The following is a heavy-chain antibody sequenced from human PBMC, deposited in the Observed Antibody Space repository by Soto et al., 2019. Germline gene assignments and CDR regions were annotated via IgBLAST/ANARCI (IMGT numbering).Heavy chain of an antibody. CDR1: GGTFSSYT. CDR3: ARGAGYDVYFDY. V-gene: IGHV1-69*02. Sequence: ASVKVSCKASGGTFSSYTISWVRQAPGQGLEWMGRIIPILGIANYAQKFQGRVTITADKSTSTAYMELSSLRSEDTAVYYCARGAGYDVYFDYWGQGTLVTVSS. J-gene: IGHJ4*02. CDR2: IIPILGIA. D-gene: IGHD5-12*01.